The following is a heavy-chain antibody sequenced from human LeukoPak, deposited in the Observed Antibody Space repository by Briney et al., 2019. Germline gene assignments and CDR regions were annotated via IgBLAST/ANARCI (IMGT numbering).Heavy chain of an antibody. CDR3: VRENMVWGIYAGYGIDV. J-gene: IGHJ6*02. CDR1: GYGFNSYW. Sequence: GESLKISCKGSGYGFNSYWIAWVRQMPGKGLEWMGVIYPGDSDTRYSPSFQGQVTISVDKSITTAYLEWSSLKASDTAMYYCVRENMVWGIYAGYGIDVWGQGTAVIVS. D-gene: IGHD3-10*01. CDR2: IYPGDSDT. V-gene: IGHV5-51*01.